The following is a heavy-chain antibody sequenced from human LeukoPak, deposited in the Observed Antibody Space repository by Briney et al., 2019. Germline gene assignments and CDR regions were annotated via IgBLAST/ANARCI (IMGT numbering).Heavy chain of an antibody. J-gene: IGHJ4*02. Sequence: ASVTVSCKASGYTFTGYSMHWVRQAPGQGLEWMGWINPNSGVTNYAQKFQGRVTMTRDTSISTAYMELSSPRSDDTAVYYCARVGVEGASCYDYWGQGTLVTVSS. CDR3: ARVGVEGASCYDY. D-gene: IGHD2-2*01. CDR1: GYTFTGYS. CDR2: INPNSGVT. V-gene: IGHV1-2*02.